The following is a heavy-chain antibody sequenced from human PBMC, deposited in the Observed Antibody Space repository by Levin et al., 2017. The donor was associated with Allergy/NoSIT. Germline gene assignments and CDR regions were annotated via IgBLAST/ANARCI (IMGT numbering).Heavy chain of an antibody. CDR2: ISWNSGSI. CDR1: GFTFDDYA. V-gene: IGHV3-9*01. J-gene: IGHJ4*02. Sequence: GGSLRLSCTVSGFTFDDYAMHWVRQAPGKGLEWVSGISWNSGSIGYADSVKGRFTISRDNAKNSLYLQMNSLRAEDTALYYCAKDISLGSMVRGVIPPPLFDYWGQGTLVTVSS. CDR3: AKDISLGSMVRGVIPPPLFDY. D-gene: IGHD3-10*01.